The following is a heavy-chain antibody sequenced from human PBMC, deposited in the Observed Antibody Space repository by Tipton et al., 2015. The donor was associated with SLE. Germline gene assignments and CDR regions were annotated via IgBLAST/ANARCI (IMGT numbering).Heavy chain of an antibody. D-gene: IGHD3-3*02. J-gene: IGHJ6*03. CDR1: GGSFSGYY. V-gene: IGHV4-34*01. CDR2: INHRGTT. Sequence: GLVKPSETLSLTCAVYGGSFSGYYWNWIRQSPGKGLEWIGEINHRGTTNYNPSLKSRVTLSVDTSKSQFSLKLSSVTAADTAVYYCARGYRLLASRPRNYMDVWGKGTTVTISS. CDR3: ARGYRLLASRPRNYMDV.